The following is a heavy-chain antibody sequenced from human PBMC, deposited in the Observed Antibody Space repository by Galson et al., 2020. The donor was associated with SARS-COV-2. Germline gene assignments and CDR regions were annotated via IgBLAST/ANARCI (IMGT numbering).Heavy chain of an antibody. J-gene: IGHJ3*02. Sequence: ASVKVSCKASGYTFTGYYMHWVRQAPGQGLEWMGWINPNSGGTNYAQKFQGRVTMTRDTSISTVYMELSRLRSDDTAVYYCATGITYYYGSGSHNDAFDIWGQGTMVTVSS. D-gene: IGHD3-10*01. CDR2: INPNSGGT. CDR1: GYTFTGYY. V-gene: IGHV1-2*02. CDR3: ATGITYYYGSGSHNDAFDI.